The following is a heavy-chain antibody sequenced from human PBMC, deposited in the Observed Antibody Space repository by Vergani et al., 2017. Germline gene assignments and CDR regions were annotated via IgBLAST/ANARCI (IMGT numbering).Heavy chain of an antibody. CDR3: ARDAGRDWYSNYYYGMDV. CDR1: GGSISSYY. V-gene: IGHV4-59*01. Sequence: QVQLQESGPGLVKPSETLSLTCTVSGGSISSYYWSWIRQPPGKGLEWIGYIYYSGSTNYNPSLKSRVTTSVDTSKNQFSLKLSSVTAADTAVYYCARDAGRDWYSNYYYGMDVWGQGTTVTVSS. J-gene: IGHJ6*02. D-gene: IGHD6-13*01. CDR2: IYYSGST.